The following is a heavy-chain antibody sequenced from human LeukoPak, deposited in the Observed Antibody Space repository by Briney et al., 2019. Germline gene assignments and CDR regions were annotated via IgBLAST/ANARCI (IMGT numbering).Heavy chain of an antibody. CDR2: IIPIFGTA. Sequence: GSSVKVSCKASGGTFSSYAISWVRQAPGQGPEWMGGIIPIFGTANYAQKFQGRVTITTDESTSTAYMELSSLRSEDTAVYYCARDHHDYSNPYDSGYYYYYMDVWGKGTTVTVSS. CDR1: GGTFSSYA. J-gene: IGHJ6*03. CDR3: ARDHHDYSNPYDSGYYYYYMDV. D-gene: IGHD4-11*01. V-gene: IGHV1-69*05.